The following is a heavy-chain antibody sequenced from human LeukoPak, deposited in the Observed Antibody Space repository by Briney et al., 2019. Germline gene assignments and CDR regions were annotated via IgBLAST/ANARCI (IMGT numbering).Heavy chain of an antibody. V-gene: IGHV1-69*05. Sequence: SVKVSCKASGGTFSSYAISWVRQAPGQGLEWMGGIIPIFGTANYAQKFQGRVTITTDESTSTAYMELSSLRSEDTAVYYCARDSYYYGSGSYFKSYYYYYMDVWGKGTTVTVSS. CDR3: ARDSYYYGSGSYFKSYYYYYMDV. CDR1: GGTFSSYA. CDR2: IIPIFGTA. J-gene: IGHJ6*03. D-gene: IGHD3-10*01.